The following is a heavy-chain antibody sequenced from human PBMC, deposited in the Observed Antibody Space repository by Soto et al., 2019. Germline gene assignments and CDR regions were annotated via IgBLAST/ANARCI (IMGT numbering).Heavy chain of an antibody. D-gene: IGHD6-13*01. CDR3: ARSLFIAATDTEPFDS. CDR1: GFTFSSYA. CDR2: ISGGGNDR. Sequence: VQLLESGGGLVQPGGSLTLSCAASGFTFSSYAMSWVRQAPGKGLEWVSAISGGGNDRFYADSVKGRFTISRDNSRNTFYLHMHSLTAEDTAVHYCARSLFIAATDTEPFDSWGQGTLVTVSS. J-gene: IGHJ4*02. V-gene: IGHV3-23*01.